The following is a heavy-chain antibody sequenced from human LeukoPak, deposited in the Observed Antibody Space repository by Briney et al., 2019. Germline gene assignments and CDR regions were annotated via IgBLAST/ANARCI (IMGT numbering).Heavy chain of an antibody. D-gene: IGHD4-17*01. J-gene: IGHJ4*02. CDR2: ISYDGSNK. CDR3: ARDSPLYTVTTRFDY. V-gene: IGHV3-30*04. Sequence: GGSLRPSCAASGFTFSSYAMHWVRQAPGKGLEWVAVISYDGSNKYYADSVKGRFTISRDNSKNTLYLQMNSLRAEDTAVYYCARDSPLYTVTTRFDYWGQGTLVTVSS. CDR1: GFTFSSYA.